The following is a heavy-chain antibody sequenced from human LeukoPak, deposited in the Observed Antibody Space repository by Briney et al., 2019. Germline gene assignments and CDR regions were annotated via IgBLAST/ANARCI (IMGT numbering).Heavy chain of an antibody. CDR3: AKDSSTSCHD. Sequence: HPGRSLRLSCAASGFTFSSYAMHWVRQAPGKGLEWVAVISYDGSNKYYADSVKGRFTISRDNSKNTLYLQMNSLRAEDTAVYYCAKDSSTSCHDWGQGTLVTVSS. J-gene: IGHJ4*02. CDR1: GFTFSSYA. CDR2: ISYDGSNK. V-gene: IGHV3-30-3*01. D-gene: IGHD2-2*01.